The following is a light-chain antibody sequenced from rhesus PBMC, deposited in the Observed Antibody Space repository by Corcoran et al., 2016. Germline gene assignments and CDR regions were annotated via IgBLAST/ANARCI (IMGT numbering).Light chain of an antibody. Sequence: DIQMTQSPSSLSASVGDTVTITCRASQSISSWLDWYQQKPGKAPKLLIYKASSLQSGVPSRFSGSGSGTDFTLTISDLQPEDFATYYCLQYSSSPFTFGPGTKLDIK. CDR2: KAS. CDR3: LQYSSSPFT. V-gene: IGKV1-22*01. CDR1: QSISSW. J-gene: IGKJ3*01.